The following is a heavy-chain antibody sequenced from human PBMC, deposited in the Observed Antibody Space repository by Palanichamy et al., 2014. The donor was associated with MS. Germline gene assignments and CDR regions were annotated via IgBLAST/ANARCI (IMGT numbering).Heavy chain of an antibody. CDR1: GYSFTSYW. CDR3: ARLITQYYYGSGYAFDI. Sequence: EVQLVQSGAEVKKPGESLKISCKGSGYSFTSYWIGWVRQMPGKGLEWMGIIYPGDSDTRYSPSFQGQVTISADKSISTAYLQWSSLKASDTAMYYCARLITQYYYGSGYAFDIWGQGTMVTVSS. D-gene: IGHD3-10*01. CDR2: IYPGDSDT. V-gene: IGHV5-51*01. J-gene: IGHJ3*02.